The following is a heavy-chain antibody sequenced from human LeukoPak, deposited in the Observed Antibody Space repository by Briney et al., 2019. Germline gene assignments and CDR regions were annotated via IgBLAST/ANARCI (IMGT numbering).Heavy chain of an antibody. CDR3: ASFNLGNWFDP. V-gene: IGHV4-59*01. CDR1: GGSISSYY. D-gene: IGHD3-10*01. CDR2: IYYSGST. Sequence: PSETLSLTCTVSGGSISSYYWSWIRQPPGKGLEWIGYIYYSGSTNYNPSFKSRVTISVDTSKNQFSLKLSSVTAADTAVYYCASFNLGNWFDPWGQGTLVTVSS. J-gene: IGHJ5*02.